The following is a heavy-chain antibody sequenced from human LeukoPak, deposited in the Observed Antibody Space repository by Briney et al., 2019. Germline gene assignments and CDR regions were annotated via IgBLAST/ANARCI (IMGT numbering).Heavy chain of an antibody. Sequence: GGSLRLSCAASGFTFSSYSMNWVRQAPGKGLEWVSYIIISSSTIYYADSVRGRFTISRDNAKNSLYLQMNSLRAEDTAVYYCAREADYDILTGPGDYYGMDVWGQGTTVTVSS. J-gene: IGHJ6*02. CDR2: IIISSSTI. V-gene: IGHV3-48*01. D-gene: IGHD3-9*01. CDR3: AREADYDILTGPGDYYGMDV. CDR1: GFTFSSYS.